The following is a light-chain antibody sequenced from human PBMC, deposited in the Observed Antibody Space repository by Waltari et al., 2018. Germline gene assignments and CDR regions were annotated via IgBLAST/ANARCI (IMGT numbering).Light chain of an antibody. Sequence: DIQMTQSPSTLSASVGDRVTIACRASQSISIWLAWYQQKPGKAPKLLIYKASTLESGVPSRFSGSGSGTEFTLTISSLQPDDLATYYCQEYDDDSWTFGQGTKVDIK. CDR3: QEYDDDSWT. CDR2: KAS. V-gene: IGKV1-5*03. CDR1: QSISIW. J-gene: IGKJ1*01.